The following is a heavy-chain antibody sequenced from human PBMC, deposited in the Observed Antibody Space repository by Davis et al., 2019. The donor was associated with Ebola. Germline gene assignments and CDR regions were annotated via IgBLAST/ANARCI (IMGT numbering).Heavy chain of an antibody. CDR2: IIPIFGTA. D-gene: IGHD6-19*01. CDR1: GGTFSSYA. V-gene: IGHV1-69*06. Sequence: AASVKVSCKASGGTFSSYAISWVRQAPGQGLEWMGGIIPIFGTANYAQKFQGRVTITADKSTSTAYMELSSLRSEDTAVYYCARDQVAGTYYYGMDVWGQGTTVTVSS. CDR3: ARDQVAGTYYYGMDV. J-gene: IGHJ6*02.